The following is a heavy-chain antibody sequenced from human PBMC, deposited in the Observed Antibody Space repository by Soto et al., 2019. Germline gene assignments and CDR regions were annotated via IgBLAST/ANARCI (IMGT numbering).Heavy chain of an antibody. CDR2: ISGSGGST. D-gene: IGHD2-15*01. Sequence: GGSLRLSCAASGFTFSSYAMSWVRQAPGKGLEWVSAISGSGGSTYYADSVKGRFTISRDNSKNTLYLQMNSLRAEDTDVYYCAKDTSGSEDAFDIWGQGTMVTVSS. J-gene: IGHJ3*02. CDR3: AKDTSGSEDAFDI. V-gene: IGHV3-23*01. CDR1: GFTFSSYA.